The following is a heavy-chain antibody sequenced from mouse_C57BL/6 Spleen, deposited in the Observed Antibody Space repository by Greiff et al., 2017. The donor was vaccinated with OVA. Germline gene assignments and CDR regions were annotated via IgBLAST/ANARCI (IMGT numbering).Heavy chain of an antibody. CDR3: ARRGYSNYYFDY. CDR2: INPSNGGT. D-gene: IGHD2-5*01. CDR1: GYTFTDYN. V-gene: IGHV1-18*01. Sequence: EVQLQQSGPELVKPGASVKIPCKASGYTFTDYNMDWVKQSHGKSLEWIGDINPSNGGTIYNQKFKGKATLTVDKSSSTAYMELRSLTSEDTAVYYCARRGYSNYYFDYWGQGTTLTVSS. J-gene: IGHJ2*01.